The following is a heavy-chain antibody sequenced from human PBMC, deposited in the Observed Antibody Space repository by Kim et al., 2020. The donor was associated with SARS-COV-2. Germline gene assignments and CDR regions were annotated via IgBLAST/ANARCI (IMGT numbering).Heavy chain of an antibody. Sequence: SETLSLTCAVYGGSFSGYYWSWIRQPPGKGLEWIGEINHSGSTNYNPPLKSRVTISVDTSKNQFSLKLSSVTAADTAVYYCAREGRQQLGSWGYYYYGMDVWGQGTTVTVSS. CDR3: AREGRQQLGSWGYYYYGMDV. J-gene: IGHJ6*02. CDR1: GGSFSGYY. D-gene: IGHD6-13*01. V-gene: IGHV4-34*01. CDR2: INHSGST.